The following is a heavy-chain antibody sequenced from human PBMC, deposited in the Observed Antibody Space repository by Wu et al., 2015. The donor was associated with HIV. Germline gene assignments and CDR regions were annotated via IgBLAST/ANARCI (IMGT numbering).Heavy chain of an antibody. CDR3: ARATGSYYDSSGDAFDI. V-gene: IGHV1-69*01. Sequence: QVQLVQSGAEVKKPGASVKVSCKASGYTFTAFYLHWVRQAPGRGLEWMGGIIPIFGKAHYARRLQGKVTITADESTNTVYMELRSLKSEDTAVYYCARATGSYYDSSGDAFDIWGQGTMVTVSS. CDR2: IIPIFGKA. D-gene: IGHD3-22*01. CDR1: GYTFTAFY. J-gene: IGHJ3*02.